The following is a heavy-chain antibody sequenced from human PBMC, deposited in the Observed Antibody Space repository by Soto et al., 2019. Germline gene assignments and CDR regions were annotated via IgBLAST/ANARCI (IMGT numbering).Heavy chain of an antibody. CDR1: GGSVSSGSYY. CDR2: IHYSGST. D-gene: IGHD3-22*01. V-gene: IGHV4-61*01. Sequence: QVQLQESGPGLVKPSETLSLTCTVSGGSVSSGSYYWSWIRQPPGKGLEWIGYIHYSGSTKYNPSLKSRVTISGDTSKNQFSLKLSSVTAADTAVYYCASGSGYYRWEFAFDIWGQGTMVTVSS. CDR3: ASGSGYYRWEFAFDI. J-gene: IGHJ3*02.